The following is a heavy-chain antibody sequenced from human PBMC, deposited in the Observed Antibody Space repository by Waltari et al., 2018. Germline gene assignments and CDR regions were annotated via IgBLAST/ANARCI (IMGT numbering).Heavy chain of an antibody. V-gene: IGHV3-11*01. CDR1: GXTXSDHY. D-gene: IGHD5-12*01. CDR3: SRDPRWLDV. J-gene: IGHJ6*02. CDR2: IGDSGTTI. Sequence: QVQLVESGGGXVKXXGSXRLSCAASGXTXSDHYMSWIRQAPGKGLEXISYIGDSGTTITYADSVKGRFTISRDNAKNSLYLQXNSLTAEDXAVXFXSRDPRWLDVWGXXTTXTXSS.